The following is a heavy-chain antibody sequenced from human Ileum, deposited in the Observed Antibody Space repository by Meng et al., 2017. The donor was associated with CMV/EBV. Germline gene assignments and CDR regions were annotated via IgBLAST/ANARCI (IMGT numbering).Heavy chain of an antibody. D-gene: IGHD3-10*01. CDR3: SNTRAGNYYYGMDV. Sequence: GESLKISCSASGFTFGDCAMNWVRQAPGRGLEWIGFIRSKGYGGTTDYAASVKGRFTISRYDPKSIDYLQMSGLKTEDTAVYYCSNTRAGNYYYGMDVWAQGTSVTVSS. CDR1: GFTFGDCA. V-gene: IGHV3-49*04. CDR2: IRSKGYGGTT. J-gene: IGHJ6*02.